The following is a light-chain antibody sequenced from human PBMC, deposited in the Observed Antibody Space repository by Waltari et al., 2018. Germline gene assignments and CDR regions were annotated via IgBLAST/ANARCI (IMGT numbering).Light chain of an antibody. Sequence: DIQMTQSPSTLSASVGDRVTITCRASQSISSWLAWFEQKPGKAPKLLIYRASTLESGVPSRFSGSGSGPEFTLTISSLQPGDVATYYCQQYNSYPWTFGQGTKVEIK. V-gene: IGKV1-5*03. CDR2: RAS. CDR3: QQYNSYPWT. J-gene: IGKJ1*01. CDR1: QSISSW.